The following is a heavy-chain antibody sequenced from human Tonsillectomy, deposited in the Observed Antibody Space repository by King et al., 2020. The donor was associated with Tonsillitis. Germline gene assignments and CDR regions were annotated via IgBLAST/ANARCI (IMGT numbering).Heavy chain of an antibody. V-gene: IGHV4-31*03. CDR1: GGSISSGGYY. CDR2: IYYSGST. CDR3: ARAEEYYYILTGYPLSAFDI. J-gene: IGHJ3*02. D-gene: IGHD3-9*01. Sequence: VQLQESGPGLVKPSQTLSLTCTVSGGSISSGGYYWSWIRQHPGKGLEWIGYIYYSGSTDYNPSLKSRVTISVDTSKNQFSLKLSSVTAADTAVYYCARAEEYYYILTGYPLSAFDIWGQGTMVTVSS.